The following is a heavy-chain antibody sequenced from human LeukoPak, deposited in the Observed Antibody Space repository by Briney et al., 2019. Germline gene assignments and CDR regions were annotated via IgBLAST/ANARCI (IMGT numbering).Heavy chain of an antibody. CDR3: ARESELYNWNYLDY. D-gene: IGHD1-20*01. CDR2: IYHSGST. Sequence: SETLSLTCAVSGGSISSGGYSWSWIRQPPGKGLEWIGYIYHSGSTYYNPSLKSRVTISVDRSKNQFSLKLSSVIAADTAVYYCARESELYNWNYLDYWGQGTRVSVSS. CDR1: GGSISSGGYS. J-gene: IGHJ4*02. V-gene: IGHV4-30-2*01.